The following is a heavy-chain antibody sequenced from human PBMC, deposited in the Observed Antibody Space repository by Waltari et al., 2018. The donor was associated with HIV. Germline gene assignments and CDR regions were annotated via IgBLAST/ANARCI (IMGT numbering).Heavy chain of an antibody. J-gene: IGHJ6*02. CDR1: GYTCNNYV. CDR2: SNSGQGDS. Sequence: QAQLVQSGAEVKKPGASVKVSCKASGYTCNNYVIHWVRQAPGQRPKWMGRSNSGQGDSKYSQDFQGRVTITRDTSASTVYMELSSLRSEDTGVYYCARGGSSPYYFAMDVWGQGTTVTVSS. CDR3: ARGGSSPYYFAMDV. V-gene: IGHV1-3*02. D-gene: IGHD6-6*01.